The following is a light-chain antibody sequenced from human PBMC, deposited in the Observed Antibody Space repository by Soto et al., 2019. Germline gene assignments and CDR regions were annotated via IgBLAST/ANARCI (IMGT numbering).Light chain of an antibody. V-gene: IGKV3-11*01. CDR2: DAS. CDR3: QQRSNWPPLT. J-gene: IGKJ4*01. Sequence: EIVLTQSPATLSLSPGDRATLSCRASQSVGSYLAWYQQKPGQTPRFLIYDASNRATGIPARFSGSGSGTDFTLTISSLEPEDFAIYYCQQRSNWPPLTFGGGTKVEIK. CDR1: QSVGSY.